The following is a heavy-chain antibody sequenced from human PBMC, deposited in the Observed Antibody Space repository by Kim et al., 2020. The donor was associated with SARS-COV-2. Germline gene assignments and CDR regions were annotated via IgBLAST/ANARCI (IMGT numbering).Heavy chain of an antibody. CDR3: ARDKFNNGHDYTGKYYALDV. V-gene: IGHV3-33*04. J-gene: IGHJ6*01. D-gene: IGHD4-4*01. CDR2: IWFDGRSK. Sequence: AYIWFDGRSKNYADSVKGRVTMSRDNSRDTLILEMNSLRAEDTAGYCCARDKFNNGHDYTGKYYALDVWGQGTTVTVSS.